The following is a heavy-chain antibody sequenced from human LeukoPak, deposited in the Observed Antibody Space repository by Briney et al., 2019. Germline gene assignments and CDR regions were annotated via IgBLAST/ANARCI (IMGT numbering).Heavy chain of an antibody. J-gene: IGHJ4*02. CDR2: IYYSGST. D-gene: IGHD3-22*01. CDR1: GGSISGYY. CDR3: ARVHYDSSGLYYFDY. V-gene: IGHV4-59*01. Sequence: SETLSLTCTVSGGSISGYYWSWIRQPPGKGLEWIGYIYYSGSTNYNPSLKSRVTISVDTSKNQFSLKLSSVTAADTAVYYCARVHYDSSGLYYFDYWGQGTLVTVSS.